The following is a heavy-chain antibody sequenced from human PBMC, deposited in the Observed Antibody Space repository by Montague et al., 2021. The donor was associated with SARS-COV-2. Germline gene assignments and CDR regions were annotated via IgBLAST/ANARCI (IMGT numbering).Heavy chain of an antibody. D-gene: IGHD1-14*01. CDR2: IYWYYEV. Sequence: PALVKPTQTLTLTCTFSGFSLDTSGAAVGWIRQPPGKALEWLAVIYWYYEVRCSPSLKSRLTIRKGTSKNQVVLTMTNMDPVDTATYFCGHFLHRGSPNWYFDFWGRGTLVTVSS. V-gene: IGHV2-5*01. J-gene: IGHJ2*01. CDR1: GFSLDTSGAA. CDR3: GHFLHRGSPNWYFDF.